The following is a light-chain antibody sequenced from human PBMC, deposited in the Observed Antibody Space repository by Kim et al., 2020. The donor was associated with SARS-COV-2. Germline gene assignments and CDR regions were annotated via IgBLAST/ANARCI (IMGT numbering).Light chain of an antibody. V-gene: IGKV1-9*01. Sequence: DIQLTQSPSFLSASVGDRVTITCRASQGISSYLAWYQQKPGKAPKLLIYAASTLQSGVPSRFSGSGSGIEFTLTISSLQPEDFATYYCQQLNSYPRGVFTFGPGTKVDIK. CDR3: QQLNSYPRGVFT. CDR1: QGISSY. J-gene: IGKJ3*01. CDR2: AAS.